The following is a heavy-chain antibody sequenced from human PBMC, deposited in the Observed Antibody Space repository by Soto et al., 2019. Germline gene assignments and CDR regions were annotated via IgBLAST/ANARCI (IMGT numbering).Heavy chain of an antibody. CDR1: GFTFSNYV. CDR3: ARGKNYGHLIY. D-gene: IGHD3-10*01. J-gene: IGHJ4*02. Sequence: GGSLRLSCVASGFTFSNYVIHWVRQAPGKGLEWVAVIWYDGSNKNYADSVKSRFTISRDNSKNTLYLQMNSLRAEDTAVYYSARGKNYGHLIYWRQGTLVTVSS. CDR2: IWYDGSNK. V-gene: IGHV3-33*01.